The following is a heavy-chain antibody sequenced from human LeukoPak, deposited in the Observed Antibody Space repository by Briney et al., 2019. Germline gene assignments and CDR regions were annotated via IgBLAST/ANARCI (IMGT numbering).Heavy chain of an antibody. V-gene: IGHV4-30-4*01. D-gene: IGHD4-17*01. CDR2: IYYSGST. CDR1: GGSISSGDYY. J-gene: IGHJ1*01. CDR3: ARDVYGDYAVQH. Sequence: PSQTLSLTCTVSGGSISSGDYYWSWIRQPPGKGLEWIGYIYYSGSTYYNPSLKSRVTISVDTSKNQFSLKLSSVTAADTAVYYCARDVYGDYAVQHWGQGTLVTVSS.